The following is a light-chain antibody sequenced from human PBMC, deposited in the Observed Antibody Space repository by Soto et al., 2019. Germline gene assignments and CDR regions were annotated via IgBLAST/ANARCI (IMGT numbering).Light chain of an antibody. CDR2: EVS. J-gene: IGLJ1*01. V-gene: IGLV2-14*01. Sequence: QSVLTQPASVSGSPGQSITITCTGTSSDVGGYKYVSWYQQHPGKAPKVMIYEVSNRPSGVSNRFSGSKSGNTASLTISGLQAEDEAHYYCCSYAGSYTKVFGTGTKVTVL. CDR3: CSYAGSYTKV. CDR1: SSDVGGYKY.